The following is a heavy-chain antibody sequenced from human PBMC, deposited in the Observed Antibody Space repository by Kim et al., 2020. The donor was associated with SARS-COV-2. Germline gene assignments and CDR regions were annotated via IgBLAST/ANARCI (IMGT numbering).Heavy chain of an antibody. D-gene: IGHD6-19*01. J-gene: IGHJ6*02. V-gene: IGHV4-59*08. CDR3: ARLSSGWRGYYYGMDV. Sequence: PKGRVTKSGDTSKNQFSLKLRSVTAADTAVYYCARLSSGWRGYYYGMDVWGQGTTVTVSS.